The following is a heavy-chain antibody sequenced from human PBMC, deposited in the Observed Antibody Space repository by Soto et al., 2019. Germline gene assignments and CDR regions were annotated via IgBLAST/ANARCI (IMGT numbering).Heavy chain of an antibody. J-gene: IGHJ4*02. CDR3: AREYCSGGSCYFIDY. CDR1: GYTFTSYG. D-gene: IGHD2-15*01. Sequence: QVQLVQSGAEVKKPGASVKVSCKASGYTFTSYGISWVRQAPGQGLEWMGWISAYNSNTNYAQKLQGRVTMTTDTSTSTAYMELRSLRSDDTAVYYCAREYCSGGSCYFIDYWGQGTLVTVSS. V-gene: IGHV1-18*01. CDR2: ISAYNSNT.